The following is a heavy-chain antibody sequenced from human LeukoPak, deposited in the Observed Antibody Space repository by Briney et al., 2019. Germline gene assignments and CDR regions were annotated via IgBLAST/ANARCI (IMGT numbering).Heavy chain of an antibody. V-gene: IGHV3-30*04. CDR2: ISYDGSDK. J-gene: IGHJ4*02. Sequence: PGGSLRLSCAASGFTFSSYAMHWVRQAPGRGLEWVAVISYDGSDKYYADSVKGRFTISRDNSKNTLYLQMNSLRAEDTAVYYCARGWGVAGIFDYWGQGTLVTVSS. CDR3: ARGWGVAGIFDY. CDR1: GFTFSSYA. D-gene: IGHD6-19*01.